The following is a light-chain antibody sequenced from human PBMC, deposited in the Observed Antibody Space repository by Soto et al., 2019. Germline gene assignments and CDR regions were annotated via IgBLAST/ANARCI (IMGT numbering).Light chain of an antibody. Sequence: VVTRSSGSLSLTKRGRATRSCSASENVSSSYLAWYQRKSGQAPRLLIYGASSRATGIPDRFSGSGSGTDFTLTISCLEPEGFAVYYWLSAVLLISFGEGTSLEIK. J-gene: IGKJ5*01. CDR1: ENVSSSY. CDR2: GAS. CDR3: LSAVLLIS. V-gene: IGKV3-20*01.